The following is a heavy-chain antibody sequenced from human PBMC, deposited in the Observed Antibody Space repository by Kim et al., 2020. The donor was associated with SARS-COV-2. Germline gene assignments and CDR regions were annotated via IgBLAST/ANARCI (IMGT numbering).Heavy chain of an antibody. J-gene: IGHJ6*02. CDR1: GGTFSSYA. V-gene: IGHV1-69*13. CDR3: ARVDLVAARDYYYYYGMDV. CDR2: IIPIFGTA. D-gene: IGHD6-6*01. Sequence: SVKVSCKASGGTFSSYAISWVRQAPGQGLEWMGGIIPIFGTANYAQKFQGRVTITADESTSTAYMELSSLRSEDTAVYYCARVDLVAARDYYYYYGMDVWGQGTTVTVSS.